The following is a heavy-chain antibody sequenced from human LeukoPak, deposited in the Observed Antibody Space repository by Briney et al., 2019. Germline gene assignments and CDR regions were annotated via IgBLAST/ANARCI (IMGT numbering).Heavy chain of an antibody. CDR1: GFTFSFHG. J-gene: IGHJ1*01. CDR3: AKDDAWGRYQD. Sequence: GGSLRLSCAASGFTFSFHGMNWVRQAPGKGLEWVSGIRTDGVTTYYADSVKGRFTISRDNSKSTLYLQMSSLGAEDTAVYFCAKDDAWGRYQDWGQGTLVTVSS. CDR2: IRTDGVTT. D-gene: IGHD3-16*01. V-gene: IGHV3-23*01.